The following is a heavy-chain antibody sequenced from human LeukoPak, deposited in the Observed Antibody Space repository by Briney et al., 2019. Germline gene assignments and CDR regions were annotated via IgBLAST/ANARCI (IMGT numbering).Heavy chain of an antibody. J-gene: IGHJ6*03. D-gene: IGHD6-13*01. V-gene: IGHV3-30*04. CDR2: ISYDGSNK. Sequence: PGGSLRLSCAASGFTFSSYAMHWVHQAPGKGLEWVAVISYDGSNKYYADSVKGRFTISRDNSKNTLYLQMNSLRAEDTAVYYCARDRDSSWPYYMDVWGKGTTVTVSS. CDR1: GFTFSSYA. CDR3: ARDRDSSWPYYMDV.